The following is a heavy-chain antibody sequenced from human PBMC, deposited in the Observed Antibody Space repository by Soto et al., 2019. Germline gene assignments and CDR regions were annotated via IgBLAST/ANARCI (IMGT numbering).Heavy chain of an antibody. Sequence: EVQLLESGGDLVQPGGSLRLSCAASGFTFTTYVMSWVRQAPGKGLEWVSGISDSGHSTYYADSVRGRFTISKDNSKNTVNLQRTSPRAEDEAVYYCARGGGPTYDYWGQGTLVTGSS. CDR1: GFTFTTYV. D-gene: IGHD2-15*01. CDR3: ARGGGPTYDY. V-gene: IGHV3-23*01. J-gene: IGHJ4*02. CDR2: ISDSGHST.